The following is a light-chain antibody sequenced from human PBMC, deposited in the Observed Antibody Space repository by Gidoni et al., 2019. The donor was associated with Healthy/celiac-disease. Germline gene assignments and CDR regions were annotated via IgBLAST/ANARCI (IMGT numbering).Light chain of an antibody. V-gene: IGKV3-11*01. CDR2: GAS. CDR3: QQRGRWPLT. CDR1: QSLGTF. J-gene: IGKJ4*01. Sequence: DIVLTQSPATLSLSPGERATLPCRASQSLGTFLVWYQHKPGQAPRLLIYGASTRSTGVPARFSGAGSGTDFTLTIASLEPEDFAIYYCQQRGRWPLTFGGGTRVEI.